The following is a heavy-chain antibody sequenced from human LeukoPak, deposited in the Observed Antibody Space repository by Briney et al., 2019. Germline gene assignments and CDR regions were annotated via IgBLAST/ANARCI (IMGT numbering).Heavy chain of an antibody. CDR2: IDWDDDK. J-gene: IGHJ6*03. CDR3: ARGLVLPAANLMYGHRDYYYYMDV. CDR1: GFSLSTSGMC. D-gene: IGHD2-2*01. V-gene: IGHV2-70*11. Sequence: SGPALVKPTQTLTLTCTFSGFSLSTSGMCVSWIRQPPGKALEWLARIDWDDDKYYSTSLKTRLTISKDTSKNQVVLTMTNMDPVDTATYYCARGLVLPAANLMYGHRDYYYYMDVWGKGTTVTVSS.